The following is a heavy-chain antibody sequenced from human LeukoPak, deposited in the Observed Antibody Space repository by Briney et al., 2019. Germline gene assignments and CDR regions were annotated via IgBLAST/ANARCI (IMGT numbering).Heavy chain of an antibody. Sequence: SETLSLTCTVSSGSISSGGYYWSWIRQHPGKGLEWIGYIYYSGSTYYNPSLKSRLTISLDTSKSQFSLKLSSVTAADTAVYYCARGPVRDYSNYWGQGTLVTVSS. V-gene: IGHV4-31*03. CDR3: ARGPVRDYSNY. CDR2: IYYSGST. CDR1: SGSISSGGYY. J-gene: IGHJ4*02. D-gene: IGHD4-11*01.